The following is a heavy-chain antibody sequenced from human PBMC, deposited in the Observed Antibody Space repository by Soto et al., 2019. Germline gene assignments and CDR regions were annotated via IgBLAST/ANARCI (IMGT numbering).Heavy chain of an antibody. CDR2: IYTDGTT. Sequence: PSETLSLTCTVSGGSISDYFYWSWIRQPAGKGLGWIGRIYTDGTTRYNPSLKSRVTMSLDMSRNQFSLRLTSVTAADTAVYYCARVHVIVVDGSTFAYWVHGTLVIVSS. V-gene: IGHV4-4*07. CDR1: GGSISDYFY. J-gene: IGHJ4*01. D-gene: IGHD3-16*02. CDR3: ARVHVIVVDGSTFAY.